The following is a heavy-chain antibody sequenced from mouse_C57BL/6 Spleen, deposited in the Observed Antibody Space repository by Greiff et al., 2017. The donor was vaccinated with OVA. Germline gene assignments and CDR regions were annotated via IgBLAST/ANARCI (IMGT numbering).Heavy chain of an antibody. CDR2: IDPETGGT. D-gene: IGHD1-1*02. CDR3: TRGVAGTVFAY. V-gene: IGHV1-15*01. J-gene: IGHJ3*01. CDR1: GYTFTDYE. Sequence: QVQLQQSGAELVRPGASVTLSCKASGYTFTDYEMHWVKQTPVHGLEWIGAIDPETGGTAYNQKFKGKAILTADNSSSTAYMKLRSLTSEDSAVYYCTRGVAGTVFAYWGQGTLVTVSA.